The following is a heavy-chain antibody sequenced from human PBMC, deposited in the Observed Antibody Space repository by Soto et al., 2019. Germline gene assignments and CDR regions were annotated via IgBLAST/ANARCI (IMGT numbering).Heavy chain of an antibody. J-gene: IGHJ6*02. CDR3: AKDIAAAGPHYYYYGMDV. Sequence: QVQLVESGGGVVQPGRSLRLSCAASGFTFSSYGMHWVRQAPGKGLEWVAVISYDGSNKYYADSVKGRFTISRDNSKNTLYLQMNSLRAEDTAVYYCAKDIAAAGPHYYYYGMDVWGQGTTVTVSS. V-gene: IGHV3-30*18. CDR2: ISYDGSNK. D-gene: IGHD6-13*01. CDR1: GFTFSSYG.